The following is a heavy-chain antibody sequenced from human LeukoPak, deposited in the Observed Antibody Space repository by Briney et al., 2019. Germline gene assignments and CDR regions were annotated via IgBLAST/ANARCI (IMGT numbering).Heavy chain of an antibody. CDR1: GFTFSSYA. Sequence: PGGSLRLSCAASGFTFSSYAMSWVRQAPGKGLEWVSAIGGSGGSTYYADSVKGRFTISRDNSKNTLYLQMNSLRAEDTAVYYCAKEGDSSGYSHYFDYWGQGTLVTVSS. CDR3: AKEGDSSGYSHYFDY. CDR2: IGGSGGST. D-gene: IGHD3-22*01. V-gene: IGHV3-23*01. J-gene: IGHJ4*02.